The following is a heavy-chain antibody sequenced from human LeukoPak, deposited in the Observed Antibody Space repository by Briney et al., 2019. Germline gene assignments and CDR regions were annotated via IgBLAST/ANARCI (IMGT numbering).Heavy chain of an antibody. J-gene: IGHJ4*02. CDR3: AKDLSYTSGASDH. D-gene: IGHD6-19*01. Sequence: PGGSLRLSCAASGFTFSAFVMTWVRQAPGKGLEWVSTITDDGYNTYSADSVKGRITFSRDNSKNTLSLQLRSLRAEDTAVYYCAKDLSYTSGASDHWGQETLVTVFS. V-gene: IGHV3-23*01. CDR1: GFTFSAFV. CDR2: ITDDGYNT.